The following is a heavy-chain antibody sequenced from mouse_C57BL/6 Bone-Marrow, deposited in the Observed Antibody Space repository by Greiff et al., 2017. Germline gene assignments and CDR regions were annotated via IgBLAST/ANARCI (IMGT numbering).Heavy chain of an antibody. V-gene: IGHV5-15*04. J-gene: IGHJ1*03. D-gene: IGHD4-1*01. CDR3: ARRRSSWEGYFDV. CDR1: GFTFSDYG. Sequence: EVKLQESGGGLVQPGGSLKLSCAASGFTFSDYGMAWVRQAPRKGPEWVAFISNLAYSIYYADTVTGRFTISRENAKNTLYLEMSSLRSEDTAMYYCARRRSSWEGYFDVWGTGTTVTVSS. CDR2: ISNLAYSI.